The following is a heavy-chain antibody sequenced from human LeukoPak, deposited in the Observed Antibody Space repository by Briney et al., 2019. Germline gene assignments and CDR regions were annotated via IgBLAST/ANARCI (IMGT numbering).Heavy chain of an antibody. Sequence: QPGGSLRLSCAASGFTFSSYGMSWVRKAPGKGLEWVANIKKDGSEKYYVDSVKGRFTISRDNAKNSLYLQMNSLRAEDTALYYCARHNPLWGYWGQGTLVTVSS. CDR3: ARHNPLWGY. D-gene: IGHD1-14*01. CDR1: GFTFSSYG. V-gene: IGHV3-7*04. CDR2: IKKDGSEK. J-gene: IGHJ4*02.